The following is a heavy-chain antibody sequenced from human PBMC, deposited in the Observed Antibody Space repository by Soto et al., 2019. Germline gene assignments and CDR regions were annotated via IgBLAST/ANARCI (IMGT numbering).Heavy chain of an antibody. Sequence: QVQLQESGPGLVKPSGTLSLTCAVSSGSISSSNWWSWVRQPPGKGLERIGEIYHSGSTNYNPSLKSRVTISVDKSKNQFSLKLSSVTAADTAVYYCARGYPYSSSSSFYYYYYMDVWGKGTTVTVSS. CDR3: ARGYPYSSSSSFYYYYYMDV. D-gene: IGHD6-6*01. J-gene: IGHJ6*03. V-gene: IGHV4-4*02. CDR2: IYHSGST. CDR1: SGSISSSNW.